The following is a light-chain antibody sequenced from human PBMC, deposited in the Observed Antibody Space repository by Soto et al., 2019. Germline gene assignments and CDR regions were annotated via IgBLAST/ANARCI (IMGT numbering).Light chain of an antibody. Sequence: QSALTQPRSVSGSPGQSVTISCTGTSSDVGGCNYVSWYQQHPGKAPKLMIYDFFKRPSGVPDRFSGSKSGNPASLTISGLQAEDEADYYCCSYAGTDTLVFGGGTKLTVL. CDR3: CSYAGTDTLV. CDR1: SSDVGGCNY. J-gene: IGLJ3*02. V-gene: IGLV2-11*01. CDR2: DFF.